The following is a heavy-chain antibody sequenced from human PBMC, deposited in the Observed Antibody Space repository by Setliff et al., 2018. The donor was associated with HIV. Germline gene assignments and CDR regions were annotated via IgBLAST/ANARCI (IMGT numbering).Heavy chain of an antibody. V-gene: IGHV3-23*03. CDR1: GFTFSSYT. Sequence: GGSLRLSCAASGFTFSSYTMSWVRQAPGKGLEWVSGIYDGSNKYYADSVKGRFTISRDNSKNTLYLQMNSLRAEDTAVYYCAKGPVTDSEVYFDYWGQGTLVTVSS. D-gene: IGHD4-4*01. CDR3: AKGPVTDSEVYFDY. CDR2: IYDGSNK. J-gene: IGHJ4*02.